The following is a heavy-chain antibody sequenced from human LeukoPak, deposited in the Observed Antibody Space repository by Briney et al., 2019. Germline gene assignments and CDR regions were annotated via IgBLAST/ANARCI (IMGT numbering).Heavy chain of an antibody. D-gene: IGHD1-26*01. V-gene: IGHV4-4*07. J-gene: IGHJ4*02. Sequence: PSETLSLTCNVSGGSFSRSYWSWIRQPPGKGLEWIGRFYPTGVSNYHPSLRSRVTMSVDTSKNQFFLKLTSVTAADTAVYYCAKVAGASEKYFDYWGQGILVTVSS. CDR2: FYPTGVS. CDR3: AKVAGASEKYFDY. CDR1: GGSFSRSY.